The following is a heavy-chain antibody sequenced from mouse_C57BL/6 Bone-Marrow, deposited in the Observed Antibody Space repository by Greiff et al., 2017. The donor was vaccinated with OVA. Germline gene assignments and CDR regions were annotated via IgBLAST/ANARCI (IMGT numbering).Heavy chain of an antibody. J-gene: IGHJ3*01. D-gene: IGHD2-2*01. CDR2: IDPENGDT. Sequence: VQLKESGAELVRPGASVKLSCTASGFNIKDDYMHWVKQRPEQGLEWIGWIDPENGDTEYASKFQGKATITADTSSNTAYLQLSSLTSEDTAVYYCTAICGYGGAWFAYWGQGTLVTVSA. V-gene: IGHV14-4*01. CDR3: TAICGYGGAWFAY. CDR1: GFNIKDDY.